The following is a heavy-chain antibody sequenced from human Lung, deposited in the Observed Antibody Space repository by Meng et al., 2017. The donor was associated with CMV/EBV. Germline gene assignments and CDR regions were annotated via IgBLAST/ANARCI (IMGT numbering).Heavy chain of an antibody. CDR1: GFTFSSYG. CDR3: AKDLTSFYYYGSGSSLDY. V-gene: IGHV3-33*06. J-gene: IGHJ4*02. CDR2: IWYDGSNK. D-gene: IGHD3-10*01. Sequence: GGPRRLXFAALGFTFSSYGMHWVRQAPGKGLEWVAVIWYDGSNKYYADSVKGRFTISRDNSKNTLYLQMNSLRAEDTAVYYCAKDLTSFYYYGSGSSLDYWGQGXLVTVSS.